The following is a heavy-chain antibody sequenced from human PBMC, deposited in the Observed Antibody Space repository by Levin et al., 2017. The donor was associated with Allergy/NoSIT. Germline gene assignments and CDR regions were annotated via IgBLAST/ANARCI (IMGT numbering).Heavy chain of an antibody. J-gene: IGHJ4*02. CDR1: GGSISSGSYY. CDR2: IYTSGST. CDR3: ATTGYSSSWYTKAIDY. V-gene: IGHV4-61*02. Sequence: SETLSLTCTVSGGSISSGSYYWSWIRQPAGKGLEWIGRIYTSGSTNYNPSLKSRVTISVDTSKNQFSLKLSSVTAADTAVYYCATTGYSSSWYTKAIDYWGQGTLVTVSS. D-gene: IGHD6-13*01.